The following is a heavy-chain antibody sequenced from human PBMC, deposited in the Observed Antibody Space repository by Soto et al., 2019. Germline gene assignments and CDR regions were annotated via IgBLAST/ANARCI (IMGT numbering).Heavy chain of an antibody. D-gene: IGHD2-2*01. CDR1: GFTFGSYW. CDR2: TKQDESEK. Sequence: EVQLVESGGGLVQPGGSLRLSCAVSGFTFGSYWVSWVRQAPGKGLEWVANTKQDESEKYYVDSVKGRFTVSRDNAKNSLYLQMESLRAEDTAVYYCARGSVGYYIYMDVWGKGTTVTVSS. J-gene: IGHJ6*03. CDR3: ARGSVGYYIYMDV. V-gene: IGHV3-7*01.